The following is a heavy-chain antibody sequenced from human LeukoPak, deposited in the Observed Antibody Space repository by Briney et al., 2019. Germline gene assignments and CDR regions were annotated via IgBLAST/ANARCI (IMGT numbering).Heavy chain of an antibody. Sequence: SETLSLTCAVYGGSFSGYYWSWIRQPPGKGLEWIGEINHSGSTNYNPSLKSRVTISVDTSKNQFSLKLSSVTAADMAVYYCAREFPTRYYYDTRSFDIWGQGTMVTVSS. CDR1: GGSFSGYY. V-gene: IGHV4-34*01. CDR3: AREFPTRYYYDTRSFDI. CDR2: INHSGST. J-gene: IGHJ3*02. D-gene: IGHD3-22*01.